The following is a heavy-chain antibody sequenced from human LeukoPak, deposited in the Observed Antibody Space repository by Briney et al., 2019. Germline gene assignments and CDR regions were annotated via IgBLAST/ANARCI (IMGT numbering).Heavy chain of an antibody. CDR2: MYQSGST. Sequence: SETLSLTCTVSGGSISSSSYYWGWIRQPPGKGLEWIGNMYQSGSTYYNPSLKSRVTISLDTSKNQFSLKLTSVTAADTAVYYCARRHHNWDYWGQGTLVTVSS. J-gene: IGHJ4*02. V-gene: IGHV4-39*07. CDR3: ARRHHNWDY. D-gene: IGHD5-24*01. CDR1: GGSISSSSYY.